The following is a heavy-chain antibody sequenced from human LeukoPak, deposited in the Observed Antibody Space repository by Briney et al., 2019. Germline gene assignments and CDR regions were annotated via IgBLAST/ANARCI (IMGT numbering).Heavy chain of an antibody. CDR1: GFTFSSYA. D-gene: IGHD2-15*01. CDR3: AKVIVAAKPYYYYGMDV. V-gene: IGHV3-23*01. Sequence: GWALRLSCASSGFTFSSYAMSWVRQAPGKGLEWVSPICGSGGSTYYADSVKGRFTNSRDNSKNTLDLQMNSLRAEDTAVYYCAKVIVAAKPYYYYGMDVWGQGTTVTVSS. CDR2: ICGSGGST. J-gene: IGHJ6*02.